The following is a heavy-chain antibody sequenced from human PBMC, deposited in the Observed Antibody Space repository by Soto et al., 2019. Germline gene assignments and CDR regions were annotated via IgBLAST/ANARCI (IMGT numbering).Heavy chain of an antibody. D-gene: IGHD1-26*01. V-gene: IGHV3-72*01. CDR2: TRNKANNYIT. J-gene: IGHJ4*02. Sequence: GGSLRLFCAASGFTISHKYMNWVRQAPGKGLEWLGRTRNKANNYITEYATSVKGRFTISRDDSKNSVYLQLNSLKSEDTAVYYCGRWTSGSPDCWGQGTLVTVSS. CDR1: GFTISHKY. CDR3: GRWTSGSPDC.